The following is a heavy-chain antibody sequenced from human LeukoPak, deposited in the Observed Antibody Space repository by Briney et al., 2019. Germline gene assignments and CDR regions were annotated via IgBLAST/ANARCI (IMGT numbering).Heavy chain of an antibody. D-gene: IGHD1-14*01. Sequence: GGSLRLSCAASGFTFSSYEMNWVRQAPGKGLEWVSYISSSGSTIYYADSVKGRFTISRDNAKNSLYLQMNSLRAEDTAVYYCARNHREGHGMDVWGKGTTVTVSS. V-gene: IGHV3-48*03. J-gene: IGHJ6*04. CDR2: ISSSGSTI. CDR3: ARNHREGHGMDV. CDR1: GFTFSSYE.